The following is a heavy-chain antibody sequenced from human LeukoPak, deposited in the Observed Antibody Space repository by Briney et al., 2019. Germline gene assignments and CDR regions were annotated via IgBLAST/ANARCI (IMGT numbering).Heavy chain of an antibody. CDR1: GGSISSNSYF. V-gene: IGHV4-39*01. CDR2: IYHNGTT. J-gene: IGHJ4*02. CDR3: ARLYVLEWLLYGNFDF. D-gene: IGHD3-3*01. Sequence: SETLSLTCTVSGGSISSNSYFWGWIRKPPGKRLEWIGSIYHNGTTYYNPSLKSRVSISVDTSKNQLSLKLSSVTAADTSVYYCARLYVLEWLLYGNFDFWGQGTLVTVSS.